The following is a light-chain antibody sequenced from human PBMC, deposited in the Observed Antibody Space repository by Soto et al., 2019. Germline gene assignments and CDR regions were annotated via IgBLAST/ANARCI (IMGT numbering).Light chain of an antibody. V-gene: IGKV3-15*01. CDR1: QSVSSN. CDR2: GAS. Sequence: EIVMTQSPDTLSLSPGQRAPRSCRAGQSVSSNLVWYQQKPGQAPRLLIYGASTRATGIPARFSGSGSGTEFTLTISSLQSEDFAVYYCQQYNNWPRTFGQGTKVDIK. J-gene: IGKJ1*01. CDR3: QQYNNWPRT.